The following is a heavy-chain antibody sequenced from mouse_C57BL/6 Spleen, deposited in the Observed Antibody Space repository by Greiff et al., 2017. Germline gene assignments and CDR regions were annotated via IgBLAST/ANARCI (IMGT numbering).Heavy chain of an antibody. J-gene: IGHJ1*03. CDR1: GYTFTSYW. Sequence: QVQLQQPGAELVMPGASVKLSCKASGYTFTSYWLHWVKQRPGQGLEWIGEIDPSDSYTNYNQKFKGKSTLTVDKSSSTAYMQLSSLTSEDSAFYFCARAYYGSSPYWYFDVWGTGTTVTVSS. D-gene: IGHD1-1*01. CDR2: IDPSDSYT. CDR3: ARAYYGSSPYWYFDV. V-gene: IGHV1-69*01.